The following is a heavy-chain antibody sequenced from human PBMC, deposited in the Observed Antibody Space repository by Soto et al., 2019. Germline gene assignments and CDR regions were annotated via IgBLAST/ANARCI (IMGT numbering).Heavy chain of an antibody. J-gene: IGHJ6*02. CDR3: AREPGELGYCSGGSCPRQGYYYYYYGMDV. CDR2: IYYSGST. Sequence: QVQLQESGPGLVKPSETLSLTCTVSGGSISSYYWSWIRQPPGKGLEWIGYIYYSGSTNYNPSLKSRVTISVDTSKNQFSLKLSSVTAADTAVYYCAREPGELGYCSGGSCPRQGYYYYYYGMDVWGQGTTVTVSS. V-gene: IGHV4-59*01. CDR1: GGSISSYY. D-gene: IGHD2-15*01.